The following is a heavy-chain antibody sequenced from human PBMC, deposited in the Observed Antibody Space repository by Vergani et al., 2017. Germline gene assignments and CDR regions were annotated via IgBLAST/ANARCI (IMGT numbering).Heavy chain of an antibody. Sequence: EVQLLESGGGLVQPGGSLRLSCAASGFTFSSYAMSWVRQAPGKGLEWVSAISGSGGSTYYADSVKGRFTISRDNSKNTLYLQMNSLRAEDTAVYYCARRVAYPYYFDYWGQGTLVTVSS. D-gene: IGHD2-2*01. V-gene: IGHV3-23*01. CDR1: GFTFSSYA. J-gene: IGHJ4*02. CDR2: ISGSGGST. CDR3: ARRVAYPYYFDY.